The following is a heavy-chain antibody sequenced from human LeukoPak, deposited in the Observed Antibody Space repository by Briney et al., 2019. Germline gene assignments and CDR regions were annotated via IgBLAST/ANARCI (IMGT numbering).Heavy chain of an antibody. CDR3: ARRYGDYDPYFDN. CDR1: GGSISSYY. V-gene: IGHV4-59*01. D-gene: IGHD4-17*01. CDR2: IHYSGST. Sequence: SETLFLTCTVSGGSISSYYWIWIRQPPGRGLEWIGYIHYSGSTNYNPSLKSRVTISVDTSKNQFSLMLSSVTAADTAVYYCARRYGDYDPYFDNWGQGTLVTVSS. J-gene: IGHJ4*02.